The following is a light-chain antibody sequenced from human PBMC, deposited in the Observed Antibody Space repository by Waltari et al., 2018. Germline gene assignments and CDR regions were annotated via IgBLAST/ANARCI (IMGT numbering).Light chain of an antibody. Sequence: SVLTEPPSASGTPGQRVTISCSGSSLNYNTNSVSWYQQLPGTTPNLLIYRTNQRPSGVPDRFSGSKSGTSASLAISGLRSEDEADYYCAAWDDSLSGLYVFGTGTKVTVL. CDR2: RTN. CDR3: AAWDDSLSGLYV. V-gene: IGLV1-47*01. CDR1: SLNYNTNS. J-gene: IGLJ1*01.